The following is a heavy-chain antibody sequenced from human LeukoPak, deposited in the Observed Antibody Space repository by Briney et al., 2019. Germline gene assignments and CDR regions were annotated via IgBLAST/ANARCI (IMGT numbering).Heavy chain of an antibody. CDR3: AKDLGWELPAEGY. CDR2: IYGSGVSI. D-gene: IGHD1-26*01. V-gene: IGHV3-23*01. J-gene: IGHJ4*02. Sequence: PGGSLRLSCVASGFTFKNYVMNWVRQAPGKGLEWLATIYGSGVSISYADSVKGRFTISRDNSNNTLYLQMNSLRAEDTAMYYCAKDLGWELPAEGYWGQGILVTVSS. CDR1: GFTFKNYV.